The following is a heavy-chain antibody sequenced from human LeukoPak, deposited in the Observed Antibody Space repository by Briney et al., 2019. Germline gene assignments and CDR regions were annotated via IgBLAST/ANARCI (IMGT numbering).Heavy chain of an antibody. CDR3: ARDGGGIAVAGPPGDY. V-gene: IGHV1-18*04. D-gene: IGHD6-19*01. Sequence: ASVKVSCKASGYTFTSYGISWVRQAPGQGLEWMGWISAYNGNTNYAQKLQGRVTMTTDTSTSTAYMELRSLRSDDTAVYYCARDGGGIAVAGPPGDYWGQGALVTVSS. CDR2: ISAYNGNT. CDR1: GYTFTSYG. J-gene: IGHJ4*02.